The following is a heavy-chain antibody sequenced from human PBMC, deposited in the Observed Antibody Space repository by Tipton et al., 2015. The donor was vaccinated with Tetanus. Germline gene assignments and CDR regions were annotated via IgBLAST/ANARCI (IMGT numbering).Heavy chain of an antibody. CDR1: GGSMSGSGHY. CDR3: ARGSKGSTAWFPDHYGMDV. D-gene: IGHD6-19*01. V-gene: IGHV4-39*07. CDR2: INPSGST. Sequence: TLSLTCIVSGGSMSGSGHYGAWVRQSPGKGLEWIGEINPSGSTNYNPSLKSRVTISVDTSKNRVSLKLNSVTAADTAVYYCARGSKGSTAWFPDHYGMDVWGQGTTVTVSS. J-gene: IGHJ6*02.